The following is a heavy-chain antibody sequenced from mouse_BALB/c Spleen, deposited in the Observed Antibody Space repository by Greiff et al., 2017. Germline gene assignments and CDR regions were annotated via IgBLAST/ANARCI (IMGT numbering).Heavy chain of an antibody. CDR3: ARERGITAYYAMDY. CDR1: GFNIKDTY. J-gene: IGHJ4*01. Sequence: EVQLQQSGAELVKPGASVKLSCTASGFNIKDTYMHWVMQRPEQGLEWIGRIDPANGNTKYDPKFQGKATITADTSSNTAYLQLSSLTSEDTAVYYCARERGITAYYAMDYWGQGTSVTVSS. CDR2: IDPANGNT. V-gene: IGHV14-3*02. D-gene: IGHD2-4*01.